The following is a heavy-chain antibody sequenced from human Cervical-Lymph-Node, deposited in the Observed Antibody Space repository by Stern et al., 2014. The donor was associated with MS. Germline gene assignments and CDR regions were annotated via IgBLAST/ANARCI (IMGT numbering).Heavy chain of an antibody. V-gene: IGHV1-3*04. CDR2: INTGNATT. CDR3: ATNAFDY. Sequence: QVQLVESGAEVKKPGASVKVSCKTSGYSFSNYPLHWVRQAPGQGLEWVGWINTGNATTRYSPKLQGRIAITRDTAASTAYMALSSLKSEDTAIYYCATNAFDYWGEGTLVTV. CDR1: GYSFSNYP. D-gene: IGHD2-8*01. J-gene: IGHJ4*02.